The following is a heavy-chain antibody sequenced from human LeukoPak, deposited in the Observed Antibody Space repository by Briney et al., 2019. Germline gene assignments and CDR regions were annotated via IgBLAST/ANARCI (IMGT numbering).Heavy chain of an antibody. CDR2: ISYDGSNK. Sequence: GGSLRLSCAASGFTFSLYWMNWVRRAPGKGLEWVAVISYDGSNKYYADSVKGRFTISRDNSKNTLYLQMNSLRAEDTAVYYCARESGSSWYSGPDYWGQGTLVTVSS. D-gene: IGHD6-13*01. V-gene: IGHV3-30-3*01. CDR1: GFTFSLYW. J-gene: IGHJ4*02. CDR3: ARESGSSWYSGPDY.